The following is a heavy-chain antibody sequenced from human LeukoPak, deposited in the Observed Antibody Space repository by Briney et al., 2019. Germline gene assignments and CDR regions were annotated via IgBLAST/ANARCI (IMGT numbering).Heavy chain of an antibody. Sequence: PSETLSLTCTVSGGSISSSSYYWAWIRQPPGKGLEWIGSIHYSGSTYYNPSLKSRVTISVDTSKNQFSLKLSSVTAADTAVYYCARGGTYYYDSSGYYPYYYYMDVWGKGTTVTISS. V-gene: IGHV4-39*07. D-gene: IGHD3-22*01. CDR1: GGSISSSSYY. CDR3: ARGGTYYYDSSGYYPYYYYMDV. CDR2: IHYSGST. J-gene: IGHJ6*03.